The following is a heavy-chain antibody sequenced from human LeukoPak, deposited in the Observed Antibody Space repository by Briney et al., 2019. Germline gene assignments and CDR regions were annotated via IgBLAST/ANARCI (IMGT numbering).Heavy chain of an antibody. CDR1: GYSFANFG. CDR2: ISAYNGHT. Sequence: ASVKVSCKASGYSFANFGISWVPQAPGQGLEWMGWISAYNGHTKYAQNLQGRLTMTTDTSTSTAYMELRSLRSDDTAVYYCARDLGYGDYGYWGQGTLVTVSS. CDR3: ARDLGYGDYGY. D-gene: IGHD4-17*01. V-gene: IGHV1-18*01. J-gene: IGHJ4*02.